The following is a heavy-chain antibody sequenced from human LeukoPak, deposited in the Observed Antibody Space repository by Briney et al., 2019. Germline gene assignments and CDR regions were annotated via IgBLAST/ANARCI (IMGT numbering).Heavy chain of an antibody. D-gene: IGHD6-13*01. CDR3: TRDPGEQQLGQYFDY. CDR1: GFTFGNYP. Sequence: GGSLRLSCTGSGFTFGNYPINWFRQAPGKGLEWLGFIRSKAYDGTTQYAASVKGRFTISRDDSKSIAYLQMNSLKTEDTAVYYCTRDPGEQQLGQYFDYWGQGILVTVSS. J-gene: IGHJ4*02. CDR2: IRSKAYDGTT. V-gene: IGHV3-49*03.